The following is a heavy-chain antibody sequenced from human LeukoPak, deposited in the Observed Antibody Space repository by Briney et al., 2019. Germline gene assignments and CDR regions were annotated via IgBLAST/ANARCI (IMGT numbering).Heavy chain of an antibody. CDR1: GGSISSYY. J-gene: IGHJ2*01. CDR2: IYYSGST. V-gene: IGHV4-59*08. CDR3: ARHGVRYFDLSEGWYFDL. D-gene: IGHD3-9*01. Sequence: SETLSLTCTVSGGSISSYYSSWIRQPPGKGLEWIGYIYYSGSTNYNPSLKSRVTISVDTSKNQFSLKLSSVTAADTAVYYCARHGVRYFDLSEGWYFDLWGRASLLSVSS.